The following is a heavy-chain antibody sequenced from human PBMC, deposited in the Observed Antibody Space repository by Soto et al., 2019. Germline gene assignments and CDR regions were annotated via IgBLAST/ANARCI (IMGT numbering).Heavy chain of an antibody. J-gene: IGHJ3*02. CDR1: GGSISSYY. CDR2: IYYSGST. CDR3: ARQQWLVLNAFDI. D-gene: IGHD6-19*01. V-gene: IGHV4-59*01. Sequence: SETLSLTCTVSGGSISSYYWSWIRQPPGKGLEWIGYIYYSGSTNYNPSLKSRVTISVDTSKNQFSLKLSSVTAAHTAVYYCARQQWLVLNAFDIWGQGTMVTVSS.